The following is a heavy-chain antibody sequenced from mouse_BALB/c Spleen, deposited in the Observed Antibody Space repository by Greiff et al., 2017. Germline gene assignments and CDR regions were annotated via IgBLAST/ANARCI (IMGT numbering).Heavy chain of an antibody. CDR1: GFTFSDYY. J-gene: IGHJ4*01. Sequence: EVQVVESGGGLVKPGGSLKLSCAASGFTFSDYYMYWVRQTPEKRLEWVATISDGGSYTYYPDSVKGRFTISRDNAKNNLYLQMSSLKSEDTAMYYCARGGDYDYDHYAMDYWGQGTSVTVSS. V-gene: IGHV5-4*02. D-gene: IGHD2-4*01. CDR3: ARGGDYDYDHYAMDY. CDR2: ISDGGSYT.